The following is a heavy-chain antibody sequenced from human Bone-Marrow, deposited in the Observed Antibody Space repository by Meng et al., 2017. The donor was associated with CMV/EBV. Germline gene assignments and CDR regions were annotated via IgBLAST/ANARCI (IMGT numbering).Heavy chain of an antibody. J-gene: IGHJ4*02. CDR2: ISGSGGTT. CDR3: AKDRLGILTYCSSTNCPGGGY. V-gene: IGHV3-23*01. CDR1: GFTFSSYA. Sequence: GGSLRLSCAASGFTFSSYAMSWVRQAPGKGLEWVSAISGSGGTTYYADSVKGRFTISRDNSKNTLYLQMNSLRAEDTAVYYCAKDRLGILTYCSSTNCPGGGYWGPGTLVTVSA. D-gene: IGHD2-2*01.